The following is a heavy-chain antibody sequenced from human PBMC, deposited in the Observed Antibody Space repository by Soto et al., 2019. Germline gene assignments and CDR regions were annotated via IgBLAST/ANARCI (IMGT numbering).Heavy chain of an antibody. CDR2: IIPIFGTA. J-gene: IGHJ6*02. CDR3: ASSIVVVPAATPTGYYYYGMDV. D-gene: IGHD2-2*01. CDR1: GGTFSSYA. V-gene: IGHV1-69*01. Sequence: QVQLVQSGAEVKKPGSSVKVSCKASGGTFSSYAISWVRQAPGQGLEWMGGIIPIFGTANYAQKFQGRVTITADESTSTAYMELSSLRSEDTAVYYCASSIVVVPAATPTGYYYYGMDVWDQGTTVTVSS.